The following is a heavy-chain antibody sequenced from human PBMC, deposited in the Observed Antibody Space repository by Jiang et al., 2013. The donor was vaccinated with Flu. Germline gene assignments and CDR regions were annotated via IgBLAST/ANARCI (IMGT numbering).Heavy chain of an antibody. D-gene: IGHD2-8*01. CDR1: GYSFTSYW. CDR3: ARMSSTAGGMRPSGPIDY. CDR2: IYPGDSDT. V-gene: IGHV5-51*01. J-gene: IGHJ4*02. Sequence: QLVESGAEVKKPGESLKISCKGSGYSFTSYWIGWVRQMPGKGLEWMGIIYPGDSDTRFSPSFQGQVTISADKSISTASLQWSSLKASDTAMYYCARMSSTAGGMRPSGPIDYWGQGTLVTVSS.